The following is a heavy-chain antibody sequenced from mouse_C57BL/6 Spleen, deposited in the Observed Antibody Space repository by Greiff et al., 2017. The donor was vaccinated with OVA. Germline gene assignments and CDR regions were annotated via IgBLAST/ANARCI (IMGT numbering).Heavy chain of an antibody. V-gene: IGHV1-9*01. Sequence: VQLVESGAELMKPGASVKLSCKATGYTFTGYWIEWVKQRPGHGLEWIGEILPGSGSTNYNEKVKGKATFTADKSPNTAYMQISSLTTEDSAIYYCARRANSNYYFDYWGQGTTLTVSS. J-gene: IGHJ2*01. CDR3: ARRANSNYYFDY. D-gene: IGHD2-5*01. CDR2: ILPGSGST. CDR1: GYTFTGYW.